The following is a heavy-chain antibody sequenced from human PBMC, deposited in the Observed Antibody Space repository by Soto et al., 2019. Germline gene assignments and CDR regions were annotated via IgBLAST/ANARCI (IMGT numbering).Heavy chain of an antibody. V-gene: IGHV3-23*01. CDR1: EFTFSSYA. CDR3: AGEYCANGVCYAYFDY. Sequence: GGSLRLSCAASEFTFSSYAMSWVRQAPGKGLDWVSAIRGSGGSTYYADSVKGRFTISRDNSKNTLYLQMNSLRAEDTAVYYCAGEYCANGVCYAYFDYWGQGALVTVSS. J-gene: IGHJ4*02. D-gene: IGHD2-8*01. CDR2: IRGSGGST.